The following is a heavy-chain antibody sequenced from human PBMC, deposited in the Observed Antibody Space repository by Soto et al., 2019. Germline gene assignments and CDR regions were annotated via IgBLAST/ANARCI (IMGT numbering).Heavy chain of an antibody. CDR1: GYTFTSYG. CDR3: ARDMILSSIVVVPAAIRRVVYYYGMDV. V-gene: IGHV1-18*01. J-gene: IGHJ6*02. CDR2: ISAYNGNT. D-gene: IGHD2-2*01. Sequence: GASVKVSCKASGYTFTSYGISWVRQAPGQGLEWMGWISAYNGNTNYAQKLQGRVTVTTDTSTSTAYMELRSLRSDDTAVYYCARDMILSSIVVVPAAIRRVVYYYGMDVWGQGTTVTVSS.